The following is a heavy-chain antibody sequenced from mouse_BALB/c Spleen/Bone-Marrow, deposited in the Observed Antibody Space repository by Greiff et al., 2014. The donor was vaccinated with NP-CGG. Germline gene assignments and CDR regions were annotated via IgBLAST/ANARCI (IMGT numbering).Heavy chain of an antibody. CDR1: GYSFTSYW. CDR3: ARSPTMITTYSGAMDY. V-gene: IGHV1-5*01. J-gene: IGHJ4*01. D-gene: IGHD2-4*01. Sequence: VQLQQSGTVLARPGASVKMSCKASGYSFTSYWMYWVKQRPGQGLEWIGAIYPGNSDTSYNQKFKGKAKLTAVSSASTAYMELSSLTKEDSAVYYCARSPTMITTYSGAMDYWGQGTSVTVSS. CDR2: IYPGNSDT.